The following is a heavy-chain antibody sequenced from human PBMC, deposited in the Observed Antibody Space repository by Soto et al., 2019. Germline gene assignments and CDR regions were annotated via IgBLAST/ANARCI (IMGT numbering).Heavy chain of an antibody. CDR2: ISSSSSYT. CDR3: ARDSTGWRAVYDY. CDR1: GFTFSDYY. D-gene: IGHD6-19*01. J-gene: IGHJ4*02. Sequence: QVQLVVSGGGLVKPGGSLRLSCAASGFTFSDYYMSWIRQAPGKGLEWVSYISSSSSYTNYADSVQGRFTISRDNANNSLYLQMNSLRAEDTAVYYCARDSTGWRAVYDYWGQGTLVTVSS. V-gene: IGHV3-11*05.